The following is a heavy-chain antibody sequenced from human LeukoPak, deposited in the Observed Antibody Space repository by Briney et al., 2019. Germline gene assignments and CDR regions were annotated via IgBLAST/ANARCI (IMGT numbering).Heavy chain of an antibody. Sequence: GGSLRLSCAASGFTFSSYWMNWVRQAPGKGLVWVSRIASDGSSTTYADSVKGRFSISRDNAKNTLYLQMNSLRAEDTAVYYCAKVTTIKLLSSWGQGTLVTVSS. V-gene: IGHV3-74*01. CDR2: IASDGSST. CDR3: AKVTTIKLLSS. CDR1: GFTFSSYW. D-gene: IGHD4-11*01. J-gene: IGHJ5*02.